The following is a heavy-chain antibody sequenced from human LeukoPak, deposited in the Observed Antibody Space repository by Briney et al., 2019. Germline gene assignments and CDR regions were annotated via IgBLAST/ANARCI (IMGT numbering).Heavy chain of an antibody. CDR1: GFSFSSYW. V-gene: IGHV3-74*01. Sequence: PGECLRLSCAAPGFSFSSYWIHWVRQAPGKGLVWVSRINSDGSSTSYADSEKDRFPISRDKAKNTLYLEMNSLRAEEIAVYYCGRGIAARRDNWGQGTLVTVSS. D-gene: IGHD6-6*01. CDR2: INSDGSST. J-gene: IGHJ4*02. CDR3: GRGIAARRDN.